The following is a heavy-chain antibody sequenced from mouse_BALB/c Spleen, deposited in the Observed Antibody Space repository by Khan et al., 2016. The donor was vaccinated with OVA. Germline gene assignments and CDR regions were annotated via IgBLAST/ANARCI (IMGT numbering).Heavy chain of an antibody. D-gene: IGHD2-14*01. V-gene: IGHV9-3-1*01. CDR2: INTYTGEP. Sequence: QIQLVQSGPELKKPGETVQISCKASGFTFTNYGMNWVRQAPGKGLKWMGWINTYTGEPTFTDDFKGRFAFSLETSASTAYLQINSLKNEDTATYFCARVGYNETMDFWGQGTSGTVSS. J-gene: IGHJ4*01. CDR1: GFTFTNYG. CDR3: ARVGYNETMDF.